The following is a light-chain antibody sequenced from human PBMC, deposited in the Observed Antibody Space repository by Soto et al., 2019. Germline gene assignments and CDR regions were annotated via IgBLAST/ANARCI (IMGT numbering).Light chain of an antibody. V-gene: IGLV2-18*02. J-gene: IGLJ1*01. Sequence: QSALTQPPSVSGSPGQSVAISCTGTSTDFVSYNRVSWYQQPPGTAPKLMIYEVSKRPSGVPDRFSGSKSGNTASLTISGLQAEDEADYYCSSYTSSSTYVFXTGTKVTVL. CDR1: STDFVSYNR. CDR2: EVS. CDR3: SSYTSSSTYV.